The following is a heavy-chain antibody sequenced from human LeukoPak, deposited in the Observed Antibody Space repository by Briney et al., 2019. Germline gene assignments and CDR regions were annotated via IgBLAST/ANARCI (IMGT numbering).Heavy chain of an antibody. D-gene: IGHD3-3*01. CDR3: ARGRVDFWSGYFPYFDY. Sequence: PSETLSLTCTVSGGSISHYFWSWIRQPPGKGLEWIGEINHSGSTNYNPSLKSRVTISVDTSKNQFSLKLSSVTAADTAVYYCARGRVDFWSGYFPYFDYWGQGTLVTVSS. J-gene: IGHJ4*02. V-gene: IGHV4-34*01. CDR1: GGSISHYF. CDR2: INHSGST.